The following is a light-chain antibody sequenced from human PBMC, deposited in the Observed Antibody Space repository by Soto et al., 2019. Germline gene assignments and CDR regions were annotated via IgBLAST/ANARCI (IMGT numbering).Light chain of an antibody. CDR3: QQRYSTSWT. Sequence: MQLNQYPSSRSSSLGDRVRITCGASQGISSYLAWYQQKQGKALKLLIYAASTLQSGVPSRFSGSVSGTDCTLTISSLKQEDGATYDGQQRYSTSWTFGQGTKVDIK. CDR2: AAS. J-gene: IGKJ1*01. CDR1: QGISSY. V-gene: IGKV1-39*01.